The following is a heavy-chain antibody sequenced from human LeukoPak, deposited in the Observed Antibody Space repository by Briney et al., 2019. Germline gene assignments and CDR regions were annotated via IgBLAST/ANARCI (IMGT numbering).Heavy chain of an antibody. CDR2: ISAYNGNT. CDR1: GYTFTSYG. Sequence: ASVKVSCKASGYTFTSYGISWVRQAPGQGLEWMGWISAYNGNTNYAQKLQGRVTMTTDTSTSTAYMELRSLRSDDTAVYYCAREGRSDTVVVPAALDYWGQGTLVTVSS. D-gene: IGHD2-2*01. J-gene: IGHJ4*02. CDR3: AREGRSDTVVVPAALDY. V-gene: IGHV1-18*01.